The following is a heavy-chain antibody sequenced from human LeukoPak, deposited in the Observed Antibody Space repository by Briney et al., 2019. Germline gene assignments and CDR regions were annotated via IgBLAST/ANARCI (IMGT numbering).Heavy chain of an antibody. CDR2: IIPILGIA. CDR1: GGTFSSYA. V-gene: IGHV1-69*04. D-gene: IGHD5-12*01. J-gene: IGHJ4*02. CDR3: ARDQYGDLRGGYAGQDF. Sequence: SVKVSCKASGGTFSSYAISWVRQAPGQGLEWMGRIIPILGIANYAQKFQGRVTITADKSTSTAYMELSSLRSEDTAVYYCARDQYGDLRGGYAGQDFWGQGTLVTVSS.